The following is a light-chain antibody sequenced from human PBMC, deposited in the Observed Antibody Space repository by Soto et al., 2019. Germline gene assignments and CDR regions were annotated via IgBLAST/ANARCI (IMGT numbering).Light chain of an antibody. CDR3: QQRSNWPPMYT. CDR1: QSVSNF. V-gene: IGKV3-11*01. CDR2: GAS. Sequence: EIVLTQSPATLSLSPGERATLSCRASQSVSNFLAWYQQKPGQAPRLLMYGASNRATGIPARFSGSGSGTDFTLTISSLEPEDFAVYYCQQRSNWPPMYTFGQGTKLEIK. J-gene: IGKJ2*01.